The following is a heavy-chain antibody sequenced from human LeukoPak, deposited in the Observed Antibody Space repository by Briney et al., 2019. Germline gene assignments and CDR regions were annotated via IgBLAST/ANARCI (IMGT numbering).Heavy chain of an antibody. Sequence: ASVKVSCKASGYTFTSYYMHLVRQAPGQGLEWMGIINPSGGTTSYAQKFQGRVTMTRDTSTSTVYMELSSLRSEDTAVYYCARDSLRTAIAMAGGNWFDPWGQGTLVTVSS. V-gene: IGHV1-46*01. J-gene: IGHJ5*02. CDR3: ARDSLRTAIAMAGGNWFDP. D-gene: IGHD6-19*01. CDR2: INPSGGTT. CDR1: GYTFTSYY.